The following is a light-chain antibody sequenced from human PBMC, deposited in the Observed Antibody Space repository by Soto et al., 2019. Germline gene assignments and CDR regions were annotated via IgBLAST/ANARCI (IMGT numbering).Light chain of an antibody. CDR2: GNS. CDR1: SSNIGAGYD. J-gene: IGLJ1*01. V-gene: IGLV1-40*01. Sequence: QSVLTQPPSVSGAPGQRVTIPCTGSSSNIGAGYDVHWYQQFPGTAPKLLIFGNSDRPSGVPDRFSGSKSGTSASLAITRLQAEDEADYFCQAYDSRLSTYVFGTGTKVTVL. CDR3: QAYDSRLSTYV.